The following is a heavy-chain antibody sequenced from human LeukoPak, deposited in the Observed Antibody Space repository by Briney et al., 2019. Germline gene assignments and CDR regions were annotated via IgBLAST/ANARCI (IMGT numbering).Heavy chain of an antibody. CDR2: TYYLSKGYT. J-gene: IGHJ4*02. D-gene: IGHD6-19*01. V-gene: IGHV6-1*01. CDR1: GDSVSRNGAG. Sequence: QTLSLTCAISGDSVSRNGAGWNWIRQSPSRGLEWLGRTYYLSKGYTEYAASVKSRITINADTSKNQVSLQLNSVTPEDTAVYYCSRGLAVTGFDYWGQGTLVTVSS. CDR3: SRGLAVTGFDY.